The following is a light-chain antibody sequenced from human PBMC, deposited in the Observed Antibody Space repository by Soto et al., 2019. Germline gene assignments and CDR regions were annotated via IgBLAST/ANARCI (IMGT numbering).Light chain of an antibody. V-gene: IGKV3-15*01. CDR1: ESVRSN. J-gene: IGKJ5*01. CDR2: GAS. CDR3: QQYYDWPTIT. Sequence: EIVMTQSPATLSVPPGDRATLSCRASESVRSNLAWYQQKPGPAPRLLIYGASIRAADIPARFSGSGSGTEFTLTISTLQSEDFAVYYCQQYYDWPTITFGQGTRLE.